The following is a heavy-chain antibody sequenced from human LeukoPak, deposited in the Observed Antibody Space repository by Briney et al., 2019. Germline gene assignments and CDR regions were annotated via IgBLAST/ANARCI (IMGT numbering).Heavy chain of an antibody. CDR2: IKSKTDGGTP. V-gene: IGHV3-15*01. J-gene: IGHJ4*02. CDR1: GFTFSNAW. CDR3: LSVSGYSLSPFDY. Sequence: GGSLRLSCAASGFTFSNAWMSWVRQAPGKGLEWVGRIKSKTDGGTPDYAAPVKGRFTISRDDSKNTLYLQMNSLKTGDTAVYYCLSVSGYSLSPFDYWGQGTLVTVSS. D-gene: IGHD3-3*01.